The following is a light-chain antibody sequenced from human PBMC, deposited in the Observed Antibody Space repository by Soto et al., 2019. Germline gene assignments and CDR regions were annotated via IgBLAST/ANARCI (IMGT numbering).Light chain of an antibody. CDR2: DAS. J-gene: IGKJ4*01. V-gene: IGKV1-5*01. CDR1: QSISSW. CDR3: QQYNSYSPLT. Sequence: DIQMTQSPSTLSASVGDRVTITCRASQSISSWLAWYQQKPGKAPKLLIYDASSLESGGPSRFSGSGSGTEFTLTISSLQPDDVATYYCQQYNSYSPLTFGGGPKVEIK.